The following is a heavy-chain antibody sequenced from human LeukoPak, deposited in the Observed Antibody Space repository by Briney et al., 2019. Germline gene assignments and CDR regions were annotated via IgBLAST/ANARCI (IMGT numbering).Heavy chain of an antibody. D-gene: IGHD3-10*01. CDR3: ARQASMIRGVIVAGFDP. CDR1: GGSISSSD. Sequence: PSETLSLTCTVSGGSISSSDWSWIRQPPGKGLEWIGSIYYSGSTYYSPSLKSRVSISLDTSQNQFSLRLSSVTAADTAVYYCARQASMIRGVIVAGFDPWGQGTLVTVSS. CDR2: IYYSGST. J-gene: IGHJ5*02. V-gene: IGHV4-59*08.